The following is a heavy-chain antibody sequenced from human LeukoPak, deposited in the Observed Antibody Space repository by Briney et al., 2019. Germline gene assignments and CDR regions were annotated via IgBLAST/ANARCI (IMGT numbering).Heavy chain of an antibody. J-gene: IGHJ5*02. Sequence: SETLSLTCTVSGVSISSYYWSWIRQPPGKGLEWIGYIYYSGSTNYNPSLKSRVTISVDTSKNQFSLKLSSVTAADTAVYYCARGGACSSTSCYFDPWGQGTLVTVSS. V-gene: IGHV4-59*01. CDR1: GVSISSYY. CDR2: IYYSGST. CDR3: ARGGACSSTSCYFDP. D-gene: IGHD2-2*01.